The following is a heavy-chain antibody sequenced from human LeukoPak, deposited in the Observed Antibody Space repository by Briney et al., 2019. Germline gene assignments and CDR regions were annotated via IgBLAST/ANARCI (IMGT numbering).Heavy chain of an antibody. CDR3: ARAPIVGARRDFDY. D-gene: IGHD1-26*01. CDR1: GRSFSGYY. CDR2: INHSGST. Sequence: PSETLSLTCAVYGRSFSGYYWSWIRQPPGKGLEWIGEINHSGSTNYNPSLKSRVTISVDTSKNQFSLKLSSVTAADTAVYYCARAPIVGARRDFDYWGQGTLVTVSS. V-gene: IGHV4-34*01. J-gene: IGHJ4*02.